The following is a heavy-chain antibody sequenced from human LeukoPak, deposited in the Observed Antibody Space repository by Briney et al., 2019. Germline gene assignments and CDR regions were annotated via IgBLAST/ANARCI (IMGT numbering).Heavy chain of an antibody. J-gene: IGHJ4*02. Sequence: SETLSLTCAVYGGSFSGYYWSWIRQPPGKGLEWIGEINHSGSTNYNPSLKRRVTISVDTSKNQFSLKLSSVTAADTAVYYCARFYGLGYFDYWGQGTLVTVSS. CDR3: ARFYGLGYFDY. D-gene: IGHD4-17*01. CDR1: GGSFSGYY. V-gene: IGHV4-34*01. CDR2: INHSGST.